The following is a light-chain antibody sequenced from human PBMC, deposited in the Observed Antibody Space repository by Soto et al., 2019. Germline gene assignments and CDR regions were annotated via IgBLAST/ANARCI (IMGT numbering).Light chain of an antibody. CDR2: WAS. CDR1: QSVFSRFRNKHY. V-gene: IGKV4-1*01. CDR3: QQYDTTPTWT. J-gene: IGKJ1*01. Sequence: ILMTQSPDSLTLSLGERATINFKSSQSVFSRFRNKHYLGWIQQNPGKTPRLLIYWASTRQSGVSDRFSGSGSGTDFTLTIDSLQAEDEAVYYCQQYDTTPTWTFGQGTKV.